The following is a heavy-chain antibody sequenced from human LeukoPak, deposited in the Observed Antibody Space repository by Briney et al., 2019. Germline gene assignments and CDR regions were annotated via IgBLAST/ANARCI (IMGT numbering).Heavy chain of an antibody. J-gene: IGHJ6*02. Sequence: SETLSLTCTVSGDSISSGGSYWSWTRQHPGEGLEWIGYIYYSGTTNYNPSLKSRVTISVDTSKNQFSLKLSSVTAADTAVYYCARVACSSTSCYAGYYYGMDVWGQGTTVTVSS. CDR2: IYYSGTT. V-gene: IGHV4-31*03. D-gene: IGHD2-2*01. CDR3: ARVACSSTSCYAGYYYGMDV. CDR1: GDSISSGGSY.